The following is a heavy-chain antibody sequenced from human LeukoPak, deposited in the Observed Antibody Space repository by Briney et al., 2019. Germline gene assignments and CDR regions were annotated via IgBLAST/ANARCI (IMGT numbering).Heavy chain of an antibody. J-gene: IGHJ4*02. D-gene: IGHD1/OR15-1a*01. CDR3: SGRRDNWNKRVSRSFDY. V-gene: IGHV4-34*01. CDR1: GGSFRGYY. CDR2: INHSGST. Sequence: SETLSLTCAVYGGSFRGYYWSWIRRPPGKGVEWIGEINHSGSTNYNPSLKRRVTISVNPAKNQFPLKLSSVNAAAPARYYCSGRRDNWNKRVSRSFDYWGQGTLVTVSS.